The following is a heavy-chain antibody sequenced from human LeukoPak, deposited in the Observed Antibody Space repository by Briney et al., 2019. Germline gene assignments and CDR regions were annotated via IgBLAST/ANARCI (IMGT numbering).Heavy chain of an antibody. D-gene: IGHD4-11*01. Sequence: SVKVSCKASGGTFSSYAISWVRQAPGQGLEWMGGIIPIFGTANYAQKFQGRVTITADESTSTAYMELSSLRSEDTAVYYCARDRSNYPSIYYYYGMDVWGQGTTVTVSS. CDR3: ARDRSNYPSIYYYYGMDV. CDR2: IIPIFGTA. V-gene: IGHV1-69*13. J-gene: IGHJ6*02. CDR1: GGTFSSYA.